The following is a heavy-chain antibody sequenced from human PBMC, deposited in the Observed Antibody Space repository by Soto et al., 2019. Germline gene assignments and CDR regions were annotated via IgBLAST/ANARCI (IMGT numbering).Heavy chain of an antibody. Sequence: QVHLVQYGAEVKKPGASVKVSCKTSGYTFTNNVIHWVRQAPGQRLEWMGWVNAGNDNTKWSREFQGRLTLTKDTSATTAYMELSSLTSEVTAIYFCAREVPYGYARFDYWGQGTLVTVSS. CDR3: AREVPYGYARFDY. V-gene: IGHV1-3*01. CDR2: VNAGNDNT. J-gene: IGHJ4*02. D-gene: IGHD5-18*01. CDR1: GYTFTNNV.